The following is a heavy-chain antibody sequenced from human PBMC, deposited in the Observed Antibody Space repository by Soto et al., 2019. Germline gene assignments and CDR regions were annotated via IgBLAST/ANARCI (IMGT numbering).Heavy chain of an antibody. V-gene: IGHV3-23*01. J-gene: IGHJ6*02. CDR2: ISRSGDTT. CDR3: ARPFPDNTYYYYGMDV. Sequence: GGSLRLSCAASGFTFSSYAMSWVRQAPGKGLEWVSTISRSGDTTYYADSVKGRFTVSRDNSKNALYLQLNSLRAEDTAVYYCARPFPDNTYYYYGMDVWGQGTTVTVSS. CDR1: GFTFSSYA. D-gene: IGHD1-1*01.